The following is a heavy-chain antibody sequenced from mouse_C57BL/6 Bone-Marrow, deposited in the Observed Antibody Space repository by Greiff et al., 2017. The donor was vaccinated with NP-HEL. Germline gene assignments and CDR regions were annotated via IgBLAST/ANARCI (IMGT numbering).Heavy chain of an antibody. CDR3: ARDPYSISFAY. D-gene: IGHD2-5*01. CDR2: ISDGGSYT. Sequence: EVQVVESGGGLVKPGGSLKLSCAASGFTFSSYAMSWVRQTPEKRLEWVATISDGGSYTYYPDNVKGRFTISRDNAKNNLYLQMSHLKSEDTAMYYCARDPYSISFAYWGQGTLVTVSA. CDR1: GFTFSSYA. J-gene: IGHJ3*01. V-gene: IGHV5-4*01.